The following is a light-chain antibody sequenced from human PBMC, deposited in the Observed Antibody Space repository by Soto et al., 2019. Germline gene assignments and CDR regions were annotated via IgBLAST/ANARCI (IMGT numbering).Light chain of an antibody. CDR3: EQYNNWPLCT. Sequence: EIVMTQSPATLSVSPGERATLACSASPSVSSNLARYQQTPGQAPRLLIYGASTSATGIPARFSGSGSGTEFNLTISSLQSEDFVVYYCEQYNNWPLCTFGQGTKVEI. J-gene: IGKJ1*01. V-gene: IGKV3-15*01. CDR1: PSVSSN. CDR2: GAS.